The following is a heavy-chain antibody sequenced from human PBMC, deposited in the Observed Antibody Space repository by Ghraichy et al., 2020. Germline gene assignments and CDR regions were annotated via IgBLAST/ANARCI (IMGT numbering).Heavy chain of an antibody. CDR3: AKRPVAGNGP. D-gene: IGHD6-19*01. J-gene: IGHJ5*02. CDR1: GFTFSSYA. Sequence: LSLTCAASGFTFSSYAMSWVRQAPGKGLEWVSAISGSGGSTYYADSVKGRFTISRDNSKNTLYLQMNSLRAEDTAVYYCAKRPVAGNGPWGQGTLVTVSS. CDR2: ISGSGGST. V-gene: IGHV3-23*01.